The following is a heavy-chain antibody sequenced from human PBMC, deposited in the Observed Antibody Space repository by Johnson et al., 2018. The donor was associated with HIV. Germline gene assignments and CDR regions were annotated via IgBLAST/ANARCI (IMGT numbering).Heavy chain of an antibody. Sequence: QVQLVESGGGVVQPGRSLRLSCAASGFTFSSYAMHWVRQAPGKGLEWVAVISFDGSNKYYADSVKGRFTISRDNSKNTLYLQMNSLRADDTAVYYCARSGGSYQRAHDAFDIWGQGTMVTVSS. CDR2: ISFDGSNK. CDR1: GFTFSSYA. J-gene: IGHJ3*02. D-gene: IGHD1-26*01. CDR3: ARSGGSYQRAHDAFDI. V-gene: IGHV3-30*04.